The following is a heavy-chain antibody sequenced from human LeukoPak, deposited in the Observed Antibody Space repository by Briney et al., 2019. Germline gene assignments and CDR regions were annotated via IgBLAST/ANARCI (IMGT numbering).Heavy chain of an antibody. CDR2: ISCNDSTI. Sequence: GGSVRLSCAASGFTFSSYSMNWVRQAPGKGLEWVSYISCNDSTIYYADSVKGRFTTSRDNAKNSLYLQMNSLREEDTAEYCCASGRSTFDYWGQGTLVTV. D-gene: IGHD1-14*01. CDR3: ASGRSTFDY. CDR1: GFTFSSYS. V-gene: IGHV3-48*02. J-gene: IGHJ4*02.